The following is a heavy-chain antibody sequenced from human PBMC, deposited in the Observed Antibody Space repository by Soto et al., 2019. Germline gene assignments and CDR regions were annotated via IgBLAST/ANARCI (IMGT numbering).Heavy chain of an antibody. CDR2: IYYSGST. CDR1: GGSISSSSYY. Sequence: QLQLQESGPGLVKPSETLSLTCTVSGGSISSSSYYWGWIRQPPGKGLEWIGSIYYSGSTYYNPSLKSRVTLSVDTSKNQFSLKLSSVTAADTAVYYCARPSDIVVVPATTGYFDLWGRGTLVTVSS. D-gene: IGHD2-2*01. V-gene: IGHV4-39*01. J-gene: IGHJ2*01. CDR3: ARPSDIVVVPATTGYFDL.